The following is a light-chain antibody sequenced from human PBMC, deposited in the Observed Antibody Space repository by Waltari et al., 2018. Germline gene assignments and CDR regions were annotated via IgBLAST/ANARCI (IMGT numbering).Light chain of an antibody. CDR3: QQYYSSPYT. CDR2: WAS. CDR1: QSVLYTPNNNNY. V-gene: IGKV4-1*01. Sequence: DIVMTQSPDSLAVSLGERATINCKSSQSVLYTPNNNNYLAWYQHKPGQPPKLLLYWASTRHSGVPDRFSGSGSGTDFPLTISSLQAEDVAVYYCQQYYSSPYTFGLGTKLEIK. J-gene: IGKJ2*01.